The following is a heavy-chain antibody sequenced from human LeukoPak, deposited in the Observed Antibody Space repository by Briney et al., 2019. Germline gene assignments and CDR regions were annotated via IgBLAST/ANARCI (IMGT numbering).Heavy chain of an antibody. CDR1: GFTFDDYG. Sequence: GGSLRLSCAASGFTFDDYGMSWVRQAPGKGLEWVSGINWNGGSTGYADSVKGRFTISRDNAKNSLYLQMNSLRAEDTAVYYCARDEEMASYFDYWGQGTLVTVSS. V-gene: IGHV3-20*04. CDR2: INWNGGST. CDR3: ARDEEMASYFDY. J-gene: IGHJ4*02. D-gene: IGHD5-24*01.